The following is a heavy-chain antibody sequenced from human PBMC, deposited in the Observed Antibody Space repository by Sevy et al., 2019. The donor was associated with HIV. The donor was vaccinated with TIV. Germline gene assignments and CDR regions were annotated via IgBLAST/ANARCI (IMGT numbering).Heavy chain of an antibody. CDR1: GFTFSSYA. V-gene: IGHV3-23*01. CDR2: ISGSGGST. D-gene: IGHD3-10*01. Sequence: GGSLRLSCAASGFTFSSYAMSWVRQAPGKGLEWVSAISGSGGSTYYADSVKGRFTISRDNSKNTLYLQMNSLRAEDTAVYYCAKGQGYRDGHYYLLAGPDYWGQGTLVTISS. CDR3: AKGQGYRDGHYYLLAGPDY. J-gene: IGHJ4*02.